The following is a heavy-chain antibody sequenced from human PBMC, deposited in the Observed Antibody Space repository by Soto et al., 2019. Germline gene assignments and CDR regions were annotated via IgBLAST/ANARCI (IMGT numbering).Heavy chain of an antibody. V-gene: IGHV3-53*01. D-gene: IGHD2-8*01. CDR3: ATAFCTDGSSCGFDY. Sequence: GGSLRLSCAASGFTVSNNYMNWVRQAPGKGLESVSVLYSDGSTYYADSVKGRFTISRDIPKNTLYLQMNGLRVEDTALYYCATAFCTDGSSCGFDYWGQGALVTVSS. CDR2: LYSDGST. J-gene: IGHJ4*02. CDR1: GFTVSNNY.